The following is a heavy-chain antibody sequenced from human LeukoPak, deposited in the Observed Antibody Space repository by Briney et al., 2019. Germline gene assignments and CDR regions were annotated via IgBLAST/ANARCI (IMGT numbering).Heavy chain of an antibody. D-gene: IGHD5-12*01. Sequence: PGGSLRLSCAASGFTFSSYGMHWVRQAPGQGLEWMGWINPNSGGTNYAQKFQGGVTMTRDTSISTAYMELSRLRSDDTAVYYCARFITIVAQFDYWGQGTLVTVSS. CDR3: ARFITIVAQFDY. V-gene: IGHV1-2*02. CDR2: INPNSGGT. J-gene: IGHJ4*02. CDR1: GFTFSSYG.